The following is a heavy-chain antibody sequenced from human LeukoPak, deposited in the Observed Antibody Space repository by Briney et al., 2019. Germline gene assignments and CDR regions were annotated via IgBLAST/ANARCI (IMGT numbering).Heavy chain of an antibody. CDR2: ISAYNGNT. D-gene: IGHD3-22*01. CDR1: GYTFTSYG. V-gene: IGHV1-18*01. Sequence: ASVKVSCKASGYTFTSYGISWVRQAPGQGLEWMGWISAYNGNTNYAQKLQGRVTMTTDTSTSTAYMELRSLRSDDTAVYYCARARTYYYDSSGYYSSNWFDPWGQGTLVTVSS. J-gene: IGHJ5*02. CDR3: ARARTYYYDSSGYYSSNWFDP.